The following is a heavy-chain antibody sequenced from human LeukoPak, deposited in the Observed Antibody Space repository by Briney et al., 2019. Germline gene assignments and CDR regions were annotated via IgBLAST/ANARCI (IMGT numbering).Heavy chain of an antibody. V-gene: IGHV3-23*01. Sequence: PGGSLRLSCAASGFTFSSYAMSWVRQAPGKGLECVSDISGSGGSTYYADSVKGRFTISRANSKNTLYLQMNSLRAEDTAVYYCAKDRFPGSGYGYFDYWGQGTLVTVSS. CDR2: ISGSGGST. D-gene: IGHD3-22*01. CDR3: AKDRFPGSGYGYFDY. J-gene: IGHJ4*02. CDR1: GFTFSSYA.